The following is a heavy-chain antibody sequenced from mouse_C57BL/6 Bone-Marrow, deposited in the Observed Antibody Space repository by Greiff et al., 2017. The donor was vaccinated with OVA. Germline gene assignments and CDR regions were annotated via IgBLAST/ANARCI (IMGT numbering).Heavy chain of an antibody. CDR3: ANFITTVVEGFAY. CDR2: IHPNSGST. D-gene: IGHD1-1*01. J-gene: IGHJ3*01. V-gene: IGHV1-64*01. Sequence: QVQLQQPGAELVKPGASVTLSCKASGYTFTSYWMHWVKQRPGQGLEWIGMIHPNSGSTNYNEKFKSKATLTVDKSSSTAYMQLSSLTSEDSAVYYWANFITTVVEGFAYWGQGTLVTVSA. CDR1: GYTFTSYW.